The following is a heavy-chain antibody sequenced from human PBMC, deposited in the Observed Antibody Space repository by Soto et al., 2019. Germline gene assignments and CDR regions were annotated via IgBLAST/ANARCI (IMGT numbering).Heavy chain of an antibody. CDR3: ARDYCDSSGPNGFDP. D-gene: IGHD3-22*01. Sequence: SETLSLTCTVSGGSISSYYWSWIRQPPGKGLEWIGYIYYSGSTNYNPSLKSRVTMSVDTSKNQFSLKLSSVTAADTAVYYCARDYCDSSGPNGFDPWGQGTLVTVSS. CDR2: IYYSGST. V-gene: IGHV4-59*01. J-gene: IGHJ5*02. CDR1: GGSISSYY.